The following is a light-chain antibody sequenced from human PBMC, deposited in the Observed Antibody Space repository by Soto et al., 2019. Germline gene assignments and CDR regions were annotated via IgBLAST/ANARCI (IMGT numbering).Light chain of an antibody. J-gene: IGKJ5*01. Sequence: EAVLTQSPGTLSLSPGERATLSCRASQSVGSNYLAWFQQKSGQAPRLVIYGASSRATGIPDRLSGSGSGTDFTLTISRLEPEDFAVYYCQQYAASPITFGQGTRLEI. CDR2: GAS. V-gene: IGKV3-20*01. CDR1: QSVGSNY. CDR3: QQYAASPIT.